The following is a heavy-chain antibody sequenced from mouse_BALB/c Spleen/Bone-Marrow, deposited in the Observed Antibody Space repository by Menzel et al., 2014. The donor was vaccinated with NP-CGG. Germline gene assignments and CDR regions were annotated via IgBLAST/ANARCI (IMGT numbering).Heavy chain of an antibody. V-gene: IGHV1-69*02. D-gene: IGHD2-14*01. Sequence: QVQLQQSGAELVRPGASVKVSCKASGYTFTNYWINWVRQRPGQGLEWIGYIYPSDSYSNYNQKFKDKATLTVDKSSSTAYMQLSSPTSEDSAVYYCTRRDRYDYYGVDYWGQGTSVTVSS. CDR2: IYPSDSYS. J-gene: IGHJ4*01. CDR1: GYTFTNYW. CDR3: TRRDRYDYYGVDY.